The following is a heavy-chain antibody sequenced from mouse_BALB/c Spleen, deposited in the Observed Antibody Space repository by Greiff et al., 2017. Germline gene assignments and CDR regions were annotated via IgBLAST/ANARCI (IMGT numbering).Heavy chain of an antibody. CDR1: GFTFSSYT. D-gene: IGHD1-1*01. CDR2: ISSGGSYT. CDR3: TRDRGIVAYFDV. V-gene: IGHV5-6-4*01. Sequence: EVQLVESGGGLVKPGGSLKLSCAASGFTFSSYTMSWVRQTPEKRLEWVATISSGGSYTYYPDSVKGRFTISRDNAKNTLYLQMSSLKSEDTAMYYCTRDRGIVAYFDVWGAGTTVTVSS. J-gene: IGHJ1*01.